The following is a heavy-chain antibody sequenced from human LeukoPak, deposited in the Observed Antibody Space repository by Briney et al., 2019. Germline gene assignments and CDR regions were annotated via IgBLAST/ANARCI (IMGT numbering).Heavy chain of an antibody. CDR1: GFTFSDYY. V-gene: IGHV3-11*04. CDR3: ARGGNYYDSSGYLYYFDY. D-gene: IGHD3-22*01. Sequence: PGGSLRLSCAASGFTFSDYYMSWIRQAPGKGLEWVSYISSSGSTIYYADSVKGRFTISRDNAKNSLYLQMNSLRAEDTAVYHCARGGNYYDSSGYLYYFDYWGQGTLVTVSS. J-gene: IGHJ4*02. CDR2: ISSSGSTI.